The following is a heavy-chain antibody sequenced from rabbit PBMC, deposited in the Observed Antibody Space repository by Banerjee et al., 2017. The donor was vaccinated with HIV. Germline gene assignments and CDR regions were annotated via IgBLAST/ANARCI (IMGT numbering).Heavy chain of an antibody. CDR2: IYTGSGST. CDR1: GFTLSSYW. CDR3: ARGLLVTDL. Sequence: QSLEESGGGLVKPGASLTLTCTASGFTLSSYWMSWVRQAPGKGLDWIAYIYTGSGSTYYASWAKGRFTISKTSSTTVTLQMTSLTAADTATYFCARGLLVTDLWGPGTLVTVS. V-gene: IGHV1S40*01. D-gene: IGHD4-2*01. J-gene: IGHJ4*01.